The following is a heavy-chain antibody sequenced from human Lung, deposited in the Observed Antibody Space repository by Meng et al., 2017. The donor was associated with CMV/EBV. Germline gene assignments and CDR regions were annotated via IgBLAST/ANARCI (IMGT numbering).Heavy chain of an antibody. D-gene: IGHD2/OR15-2a*01. CDR1: GFTVSSNY. J-gene: IGHJ4*02. Sequence: SXAASGFTVSSNYMSWVRQAPGKGLEWVSVIYSGGSTYYADSVEGRFTIFRDNSKNTLYLQMNSLRAEDTAVYYCASTPQRRTTYNDYWGQGTLVXVSS. CDR3: ASTPQRRTTYNDY. CDR2: IYSGGST. V-gene: IGHV3-53*01.